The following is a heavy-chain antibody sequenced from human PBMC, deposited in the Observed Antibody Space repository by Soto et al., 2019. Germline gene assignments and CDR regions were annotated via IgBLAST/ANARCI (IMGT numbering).Heavy chain of an antibody. Sequence: EVQLVESGGGLVQPGRSLRLSCAASGFTFDDYAMHWVRQAPGKGLEWVSGISWNVGSIAYADSVKGRFTISRDNAKNSLYLQMNSLRAEDTALYYGAKGVAGWYYFDYWGQGTLVTVSS. D-gene: IGHD3-3*01. J-gene: IGHJ4*02. CDR3: AKGVAGWYYFDY. CDR1: GFTFDDYA. V-gene: IGHV3-9*01. CDR2: ISWNVGSI.